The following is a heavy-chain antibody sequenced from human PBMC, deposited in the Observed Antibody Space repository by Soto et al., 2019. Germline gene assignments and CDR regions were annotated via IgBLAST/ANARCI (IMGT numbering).Heavy chain of an antibody. V-gene: IGHV6-1*01. CDR2: TYYRSKWYN. D-gene: IGHD6-6*01. Sequence: SQTLSRTFAISGYSVSSKSAACNWILQSPSRDLEWLGSTYYRSKWYNNYAVSVKSRITFNPDTWKDQFTLKLNSVTPEDTAVYYCARIHSSSSSHMDVWGQVSTVTVSS. CDR1: GYSVSSKSAA. J-gene: IGHJ6*02. CDR3: ARIHSSSSSHMDV.